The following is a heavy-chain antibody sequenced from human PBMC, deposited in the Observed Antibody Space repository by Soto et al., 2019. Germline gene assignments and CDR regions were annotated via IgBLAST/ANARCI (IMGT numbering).Heavy chain of an antibody. V-gene: IGHV3-23*01. CDR3: AKDGEYYDYIWGSLGPDY. CDR1: GFTFSSYA. Sequence: GGSLRLSCAASGFTFSSYAMSWVRQAPGKGLEWVSAISGSGGSTYYADSVKGRFTISRDNSKNTLYLQMNSLRAEDTAVYYCAKDGEYYDYIWGSLGPDYWGQGTLVTVSS. J-gene: IGHJ4*02. D-gene: IGHD3-16*01. CDR2: ISGSGGST.